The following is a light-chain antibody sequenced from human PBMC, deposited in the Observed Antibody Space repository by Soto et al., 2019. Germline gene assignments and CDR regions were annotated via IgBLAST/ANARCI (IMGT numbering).Light chain of an antibody. CDR3: QQYNNWPIT. Sequence: EIVMTQSPATLSVSPGERATLSCRTSQTVLTNLAWYQQKPGQAPRLLVYGASTRATGIPASFSGSGSGTEFTLTISSLQPEDFAVYYCQQYNNWPITFGQGTRLEMK. V-gene: IGKV3D-15*01. CDR2: GAS. CDR1: QTVLTN. J-gene: IGKJ5*01.